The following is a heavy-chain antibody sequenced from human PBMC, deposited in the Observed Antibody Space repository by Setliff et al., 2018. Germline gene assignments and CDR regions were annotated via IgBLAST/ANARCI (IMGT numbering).Heavy chain of an antibody. CDR2: INPNSGGT. D-gene: IGHD3-22*01. V-gene: IGHV1-2*04. Sequence: ASVKVSCKASGYTFTGYYMHWVRQAPGQGLEWMGLINPNSGGTNYAQKFQGWVTMTRDTPISTVYMELRLLTSDDPAVYFCARRDGRSGYLGFDLWGHGSLVTVSS. CDR1: GYTFTGYY. CDR3: ARRDGRSGYLGFDL. J-gene: IGHJ4*01.